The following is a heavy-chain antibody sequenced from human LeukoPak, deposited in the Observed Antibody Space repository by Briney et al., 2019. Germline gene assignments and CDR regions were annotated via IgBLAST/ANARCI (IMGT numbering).Heavy chain of an antibody. Sequence: GGSLRLSCAASEFIVSSKYMTWVRQAPGKGLEWVANIKQDGSEKYYVDSVKGRFTISRDNAKNSLYLQMNSLRAEDTAVYYCAKEVGGSGSFWGQGTLVTVSS. CDR1: EFIVSSKY. CDR3: AKEVGGSGSF. J-gene: IGHJ4*02. CDR2: IKQDGSEK. V-gene: IGHV3-7*01. D-gene: IGHD3-10*01.